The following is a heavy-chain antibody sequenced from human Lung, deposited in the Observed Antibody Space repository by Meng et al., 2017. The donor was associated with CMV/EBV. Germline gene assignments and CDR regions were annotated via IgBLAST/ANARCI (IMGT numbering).Heavy chain of an antibody. Sequence: ASVKVSXKASGYTFINYGISWVRQAPGEGLERMGWISAYNGNTNYAQNLQGRVTMTTDTSTNTAYMELRSLRSDDTAIYFCARDRATRAYYFDYWGKGTLVTVSS. V-gene: IGHV1-18*01. J-gene: IGHJ4*02. CDR2: ISAYNGNT. D-gene: IGHD1-1*01. CDR1: GYTFINYG. CDR3: ARDRATRAYYFDY.